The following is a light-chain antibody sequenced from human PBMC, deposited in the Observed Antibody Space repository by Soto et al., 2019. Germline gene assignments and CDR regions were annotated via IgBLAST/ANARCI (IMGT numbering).Light chain of an antibody. CDR1: SSNIGAGYD. CDR3: QSYDSRLSLV. V-gene: IGLV1-40*01. CDR2: GNS. J-gene: IGLJ3*02. Sequence: QSVLTQPPSVSGAPGQRVPISCTGSSSNIGAGYDVHWYQQLPGTAPKLLIYGNSNRPSGVPDRFSGSKSGTSASLAITGLQAEDEADYYCQSYDSRLSLVFGGGTKVTVL.